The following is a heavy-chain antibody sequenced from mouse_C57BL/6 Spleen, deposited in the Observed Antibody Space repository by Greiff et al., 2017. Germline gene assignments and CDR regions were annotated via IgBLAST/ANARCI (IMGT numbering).Heavy chain of an antibody. V-gene: IGHV1-72*01. CDR3: ARGNWDAWFAY. CDR2: IDPNSGGT. CDR1: GYTFTSYW. D-gene: IGHD4-1*01. J-gene: IGHJ3*01. Sequence: QVQLKQPGAELVKPGASVKLSCKASGYTFTSYWMHWVKQRPGRGLEWIGRIDPNSGGTKYNEKFKSKATLTVDKPSSTAYMQLSSLTSEDSAVYYCARGNWDAWFAYWGQGTLVTVSA.